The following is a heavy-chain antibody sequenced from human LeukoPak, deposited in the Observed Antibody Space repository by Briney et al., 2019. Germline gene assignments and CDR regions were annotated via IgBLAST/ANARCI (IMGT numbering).Heavy chain of an antibody. CDR2: IIPIFGTA. Sequence: ASVKVSCKATGGTFSSYAISWVRQAPGQGLEWMGGIIPIFGTANYAQKFQGRVTITADESTSTAYMELSSLRSEDTAVYYCASRGYSYGYNWFDPWGQGTLVTVSS. CDR3: ASRGYSYGYNWFDP. J-gene: IGHJ5*02. V-gene: IGHV1-69*13. D-gene: IGHD5-18*01. CDR1: GGTFSSYA.